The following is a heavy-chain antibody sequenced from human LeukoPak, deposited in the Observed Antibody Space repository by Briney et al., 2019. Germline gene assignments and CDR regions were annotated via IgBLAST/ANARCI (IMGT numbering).Heavy chain of an antibody. Sequence: GGSLRLSCAASGFTFSSYGMHWVRQAPGKGLEWVAFIRYDGSNKYYADSVKGRFTISRDNSKNTLYLQMNSLRAEDTAVYYCAKASPGPRFLWGPMYYYYYMDVWGKGTTVTVSS. V-gene: IGHV3-30*02. CDR1: GFTFSSYG. CDR3: AKASPGPRFLWGPMYYYYYMDV. J-gene: IGHJ6*03. CDR2: IRYDGSNK. D-gene: IGHD3-3*01.